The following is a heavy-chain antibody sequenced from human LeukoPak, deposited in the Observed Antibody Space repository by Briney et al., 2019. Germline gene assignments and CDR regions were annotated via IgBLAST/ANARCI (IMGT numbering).Heavy chain of an antibody. D-gene: IGHD2-2*02. CDR3: AKGGFNLGYIDY. CDR2: TSSDGSNK. J-gene: IGHJ4*02. V-gene: IGHV3-30*18. CDR1: GFTFSSYG. Sequence: PGGSLRLSCAASGFTFSSYGMYWVRQAPGKGLEWVAVTSSDGSNKYYTDSVKGRFTISRDNSKNTLYLQMNSLGSEDTAVYYCAKGGFNLGYIDYWGQGTLVTVSS.